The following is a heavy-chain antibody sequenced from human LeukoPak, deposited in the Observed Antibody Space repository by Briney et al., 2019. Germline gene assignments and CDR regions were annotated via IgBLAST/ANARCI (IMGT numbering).Heavy chain of an antibody. CDR1: GGSISSGGYY. J-gene: IGHJ6*04. Sequence: SETLSLTCTVSGGSISSGGYYWRWIRQHPGRGLEWIVYIYYSGSTYYNPSLKSRVTISVHTSKKQFSLKLRSVTAADTAVYYCARDRGSGSYYPAAYGMDVWGKGTTVTVSS. CDR2: IYYSGST. D-gene: IGHD3-10*01. V-gene: IGHV4-31*03. CDR3: ARDRGSGSYYPAAYGMDV.